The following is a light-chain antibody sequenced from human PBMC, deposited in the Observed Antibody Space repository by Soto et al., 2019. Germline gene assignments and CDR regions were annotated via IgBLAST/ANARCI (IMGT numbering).Light chain of an antibody. CDR2: DDS. J-gene: IGLJ1*01. V-gene: IGLV3-21*02. CDR3: QVWDSSSDHYV. Sequence: SYELTQPPSVSVAPGQTARITCGGANIGSKSVHWYQQKPGQAPVLVVYDDSDRPSGIPERFSGSNSGSAATLTISRVEAGDEADYYCQVWDSSSDHYVFGTGTKVTVL. CDR1: NIGSKS.